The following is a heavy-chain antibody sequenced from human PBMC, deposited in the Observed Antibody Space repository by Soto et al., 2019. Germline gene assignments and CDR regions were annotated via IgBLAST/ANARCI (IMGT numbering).Heavy chain of an antibody. Sequence: QVQLVQSGAEVKKPGASVKVSCKASGYTFTSYGISWVRQAPGQGLEWMGWISAYNGNTKYAQKLQGRVTMTTDTSTSTAYMELRSLRSDDTAVYYCARDPRRVPAAMSFDYWGQGTLVTVSS. J-gene: IGHJ4*02. V-gene: IGHV1-18*01. CDR1: GYTFTSYG. CDR2: ISAYNGNT. D-gene: IGHD2-2*01. CDR3: ARDPRRVPAAMSFDY.